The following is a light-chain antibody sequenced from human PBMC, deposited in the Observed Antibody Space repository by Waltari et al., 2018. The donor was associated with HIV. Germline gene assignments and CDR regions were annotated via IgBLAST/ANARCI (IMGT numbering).Light chain of an antibody. CDR3: QSPDSIGPWV. V-gene: IGLV3-25*03. CDR1: SLPQQY. Sequence: SYELTQPPSVSVSPGQTARLTCAGASLPQQYASWYQQTPGQAPVLVIYKDTERPSGIPGRFSGSSSGTTVTLTISGVQAEDEADYYGQSPDSIGPWVFGGGTKLTVL. J-gene: IGLJ3*02. CDR2: KDT.